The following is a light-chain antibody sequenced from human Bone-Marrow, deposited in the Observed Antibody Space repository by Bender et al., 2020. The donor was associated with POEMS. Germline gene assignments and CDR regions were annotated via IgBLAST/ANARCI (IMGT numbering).Light chain of an antibody. CDR1: SRDVGGFNY. Sequence: QSALTQPRSVSGSPGQSVTISCTGTSRDVGGFNYVSWYQQHPGRAPKLLIYDVSDRPSGVSNRFSGSKSGNTASLTISGLQAEDEAEYWCSSFTSSSAHVLFGGGTKLTVL. CDR2: DVS. V-gene: IGLV2-14*01. J-gene: IGLJ2*01. CDR3: SSFTSSSAHVL.